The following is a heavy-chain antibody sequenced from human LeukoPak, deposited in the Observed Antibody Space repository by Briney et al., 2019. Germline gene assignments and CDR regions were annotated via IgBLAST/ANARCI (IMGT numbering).Heavy chain of an antibody. J-gene: IGHJ5*02. CDR3: ARAGLPGYCSSTSCDSWFDP. CDR2: TYYRSKWYN. V-gene: IGHV6-1*01. Sequence: SQTLSLTCAISGDSLSSNSAAWNWIRQSPSRGLEWLGRTYYRSKWYNDYAVSVKSRITINPDTSKNQFSLQLNSVTPEDTAVYYCARAGLPGYCSSTSCDSWFDPWGQGTLVTVSS. CDR1: GDSLSSNSAA. D-gene: IGHD2-2*01.